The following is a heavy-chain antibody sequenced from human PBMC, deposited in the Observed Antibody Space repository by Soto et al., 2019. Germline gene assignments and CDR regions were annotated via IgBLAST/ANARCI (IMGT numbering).Heavy chain of an antibody. Sequence: GSLRLSCVVSGFTVSSTNYMSWVRQAPGKGLEWVSVIYPGDTTHYADSVKGRFTVSRDNSKNTLYLQMNSLRAEDTAVYNCAKEPVGPDWYFDLWGRGTLVTVSS. J-gene: IGHJ2*01. V-gene: IGHV3-53*01. CDR2: IYPGDTT. CDR3: AKEPVGPDWYFDL. CDR1: GFTVSSTNY.